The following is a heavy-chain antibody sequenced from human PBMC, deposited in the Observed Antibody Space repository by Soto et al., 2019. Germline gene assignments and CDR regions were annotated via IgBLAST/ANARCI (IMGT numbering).Heavy chain of an antibody. Sequence: GGSLRLSCAASGFTFDDYAMHWVRQAPGKGLEWVSGISWNSGSIGYADSVKGRFTISRDNARNSLYLQMNSLRAEDTALYYCAKDYGIAAAGTPHYFDYWGQGTLVTVSS. V-gene: IGHV3-9*01. D-gene: IGHD6-13*01. J-gene: IGHJ4*02. CDR3: AKDYGIAAAGTPHYFDY. CDR1: GFTFDDYA. CDR2: ISWNSGSI.